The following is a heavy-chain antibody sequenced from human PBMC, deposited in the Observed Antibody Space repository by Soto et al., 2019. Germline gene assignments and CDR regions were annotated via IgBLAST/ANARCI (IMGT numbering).Heavy chain of an antibody. Sequence: QVQLAQSANEVKKPGASVRVSCKAAGYTFIRYGIAWVQQAPGQGLEWMGCISPYNDYTVYAQKFQGRVSMTADTSTRTVYMNLRGLKSDDTAVYYCARGGYYYNSWGKFSHYGLDVWGQGTSVSVSS. D-gene: IGHD3-16*01. J-gene: IGHJ6*02. CDR2: ISPYNDYT. V-gene: IGHV1-18*01. CDR1: GYTFIRYG. CDR3: ARGGYYYNSWGKFSHYGLDV.